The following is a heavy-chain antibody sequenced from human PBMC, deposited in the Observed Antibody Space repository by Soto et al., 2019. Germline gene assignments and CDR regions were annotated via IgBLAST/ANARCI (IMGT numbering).Heavy chain of an antibody. V-gene: IGHV3-7*03. CDR3: ARVVGPKGRAFDI. Sequence: GGSLRLSCAASGFTFSNYWMTWVRQAPGKGLEWVANIIKDGSEKSYVDSVKGRFTISRDNAKNSLYLDMKSLRVEDTAVYYCARVVGPKGRAFDIWGQGTMVTVSS. CDR2: IIKDGSEK. D-gene: IGHD1-26*01. CDR1: GFTFSNYW. J-gene: IGHJ3*02.